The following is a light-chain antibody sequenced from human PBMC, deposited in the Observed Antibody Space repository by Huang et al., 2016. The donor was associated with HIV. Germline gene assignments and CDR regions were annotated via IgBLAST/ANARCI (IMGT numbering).Light chain of an antibody. CDR2: DTF. CDR3: QQYNSWPPWT. Sequence: EIVMTQSPATWSVSPGERATLSCRASQRVSSNLAWYQQKPGQAPRLLIYDTFTRATGIPARIMGSGLGTADKLTINSLQAEDYAVYHYQQYNSWPPWTFGQGTKVEIK. J-gene: IGKJ1*01. CDR1: QRVSSN. V-gene: IGKV3-15*01.